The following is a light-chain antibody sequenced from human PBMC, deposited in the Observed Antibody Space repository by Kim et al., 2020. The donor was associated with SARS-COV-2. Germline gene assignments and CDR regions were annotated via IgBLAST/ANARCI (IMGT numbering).Light chain of an antibody. CDR3: HAWDSSTVV. CDR1: NLGDKY. CDR2: QDS. V-gene: IGLV3-1*01. J-gene: IGLJ2*01. Sequence: VSPGQTASITCAGDNLGDKYACWYQQKPCQSPVLVIYQDSKRPSGIPERFSGSNSGNTATLTISGTQAMDAADYYCHAWDSSTVVFGGGTQLTVL.